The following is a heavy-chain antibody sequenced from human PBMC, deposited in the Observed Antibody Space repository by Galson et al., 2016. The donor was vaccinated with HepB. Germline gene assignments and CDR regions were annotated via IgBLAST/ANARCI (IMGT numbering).Heavy chain of an antibody. J-gene: IGHJ4*02. CDR3: RMVGAALNRDY. D-gene: IGHD2-15*01. Sequence: SLRLSCAASGFTFSGSSMSWVRQAPGKGLEWVGRIKSKTYAGTADYTAPVKGRFTISRDDSKNMVYLQMNSLNTEDTAVYYCRMVGAALNRDYWGQGTQVTVSS. CDR2: IKSKTYAGTA. CDR1: GFTFSGSS. V-gene: IGHV3-15*01.